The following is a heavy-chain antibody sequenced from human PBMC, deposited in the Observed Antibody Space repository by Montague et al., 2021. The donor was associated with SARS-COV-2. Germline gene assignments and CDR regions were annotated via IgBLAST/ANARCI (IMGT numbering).Heavy chain of an antibody. D-gene: IGHD3-22*01. CDR3: ARAPRITMRVVVSADIWFDP. CDR1: GGSISGNY. J-gene: IGHJ5*02. V-gene: IGHV4-34*01. CDR2: STHSAST. Sequence: SETLSLTCGVSGGSISGNYCSWICLPQGQGMELEWESTHSASTTXTSTLNTQFTLSLDTSKNQFSLKLSSVTAPDTAVYSCARAPRITMRVVVSADIWFDPWGQGALVTVSS.